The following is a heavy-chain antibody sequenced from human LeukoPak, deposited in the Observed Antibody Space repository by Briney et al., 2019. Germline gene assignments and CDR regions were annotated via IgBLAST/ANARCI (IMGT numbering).Heavy chain of an antibody. CDR1: GGTFSSYA. D-gene: IGHD1-26*01. CDR2: IIPILGIA. J-gene: IGHJ6*02. Sequence: ASVKVSCKASGGTFSSYAISWVRQAPGQGLEWMGRIIPILGIANYAQKFQGRVAITADKSTSTAYMELSSLRSEDTDVYYCARAEGGSYYYGMDVWGQGTTVTVSS. V-gene: IGHV1-69*04. CDR3: ARAEGGSYYYGMDV.